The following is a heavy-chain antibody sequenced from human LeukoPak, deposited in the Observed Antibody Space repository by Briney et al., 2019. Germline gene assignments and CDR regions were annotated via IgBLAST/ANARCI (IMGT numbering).Heavy chain of an antibody. Sequence: PGGSLRLSCSASGFTFSSYAMHWVRQAPGKGVEYVSAISSNGGSTYYADSVKGRFTISRDNSKNTLYLQMSSLRAEDTAVYYCVKPRGYSSSWYYFDYWGQGTLVTVSS. V-gene: IGHV3-64D*06. CDR2: ISSNGGST. CDR1: GFTFSSYA. J-gene: IGHJ4*02. CDR3: VKPRGYSSSWYYFDY. D-gene: IGHD6-13*01.